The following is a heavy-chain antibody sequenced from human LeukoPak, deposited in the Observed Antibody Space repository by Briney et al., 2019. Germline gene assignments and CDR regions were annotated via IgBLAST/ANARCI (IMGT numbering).Heavy chain of an antibody. Sequence: ASVKVSCKASGYTFTSYGISWVRQAPGQGLEWMGWISAYNGNTNYAQKLQGRVTMTTDTSTSTAYMELRSLRSDDTAVYYCARDVGYCXGGSCYXXXYFQHWGQGTLVTVS. J-gene: IGHJ1*01. CDR2: ISAYNGNT. CDR3: ARDVGYCXGGSCYXXXYFQH. CDR1: GYTFTSYG. V-gene: IGHV1-18*01. D-gene: IGHD2-15*01.